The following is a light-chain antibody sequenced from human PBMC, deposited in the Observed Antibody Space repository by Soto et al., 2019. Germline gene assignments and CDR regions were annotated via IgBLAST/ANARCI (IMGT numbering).Light chain of an antibody. J-gene: IGKJ1*01. Sequence: EIVLTQSPATLSLSPGERATHTCRASQSVSSYLAWYQQKPGQAPRLLIYDASNRATGIPARFSGSGSGTDFTLTISSQEPEDFAVYYCQQRSNWPRTFGHGTKVEIK. CDR1: QSVSSY. V-gene: IGKV3-11*01. CDR2: DAS. CDR3: QQRSNWPRT.